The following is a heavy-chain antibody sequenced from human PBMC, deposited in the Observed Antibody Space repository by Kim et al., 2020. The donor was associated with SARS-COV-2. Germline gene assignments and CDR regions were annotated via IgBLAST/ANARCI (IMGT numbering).Heavy chain of an antibody. Sequence: TGYAQKFQGRVTMTRNTSISTAYMELSSLRSEDTAVYYCARAKDYSPFDYWGQGTLVTVSS. J-gene: IGHJ4*02. CDR2: T. CDR3: ARAKDYSPFDY. V-gene: IGHV1-8*01. D-gene: IGHD2-15*01.